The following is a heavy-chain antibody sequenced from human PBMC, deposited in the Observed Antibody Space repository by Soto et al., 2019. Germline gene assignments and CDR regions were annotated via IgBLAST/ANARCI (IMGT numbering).Heavy chain of an antibody. CDR1: GYSFTSYW. CDR3: ARHSDRYCSSSSCPPLYYYYYYMDV. Sequence: GESLKISCKGSGYSFTSYWIGWVRQMPGKGLEWMGIIYPGDSDTRYSPSFQGQVTISADKSISTAYLQWSSLKASDTAMYYCARHSDRYCSSSSCPPLYYYYYYMDVCGKATTATVS. J-gene: IGHJ6*03. V-gene: IGHV5-51*01. CDR2: IYPGDSDT. D-gene: IGHD2-2*01.